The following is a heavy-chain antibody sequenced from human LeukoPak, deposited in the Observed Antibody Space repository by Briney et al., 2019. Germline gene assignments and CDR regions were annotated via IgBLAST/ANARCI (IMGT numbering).Heavy chain of an antibody. CDR1: GYTFTSYG. CDR2: ISVYNGNT. Sequence: GASVKVSCKASGYTFTSYGFNWVRQPPGQGLEWMGYISVYNGNTDYAESLQGRVTMTTDTSTNTVYVELRSLRSDDTAVYYCARSPHDSSGYFYFDRWGQGTLVTVSS. CDR3: ARSPHDSSGYFYFDR. J-gene: IGHJ4*02. D-gene: IGHD3-22*01. V-gene: IGHV1-18*01.